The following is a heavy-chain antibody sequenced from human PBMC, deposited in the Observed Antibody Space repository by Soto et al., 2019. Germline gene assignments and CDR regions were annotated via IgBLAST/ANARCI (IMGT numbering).Heavy chain of an antibody. V-gene: IGHV4-39*01. Sequence: SETLSLTCTVSGGSISSSSYYWGWIRQPPGKGLEWIGSIYYSGSTYYSPSLKSRVTISVDTSKNQFSLKLSSVTAADTAVYYCVQGSGSYGGGRLSNWFDPWGQGTLVTVSS. CDR1: GGSISSSSYY. CDR2: IYYSGST. CDR3: VQGSGSYGGGRLSNWFDP. J-gene: IGHJ5*02. D-gene: IGHD3-10*01.